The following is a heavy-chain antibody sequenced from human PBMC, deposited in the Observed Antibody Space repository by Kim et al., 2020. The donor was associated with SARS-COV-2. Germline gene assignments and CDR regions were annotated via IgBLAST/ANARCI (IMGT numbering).Heavy chain of an antibody. CDR3: ATDNSGSKMDN. D-gene: IGHD1-26*01. Sequence: SVKVSCKASGGSFRSDTISWVRQAPGQGLEWMGRIIPILDIATYAQKFQGRVTITADKYTNIAYMEMTSLRSEDTAVYYCATDNSGSKMDNWGQGTLVTVSS. CDR2: IIPILDIA. J-gene: IGHJ4*02. CDR1: GGSFRSDT. V-gene: IGHV1-69*04.